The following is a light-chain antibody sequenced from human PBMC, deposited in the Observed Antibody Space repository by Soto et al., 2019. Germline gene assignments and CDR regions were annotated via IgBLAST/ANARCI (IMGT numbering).Light chain of an antibody. Sequence: DIQMTQTPSTLSASVGDRVTITFRSSQSISSWLAWYQQKPGKAPSLVIYKASTLQSGVPSRFSVSGYGTDFTLTTRSLQPADLPTNYRQKYFTYRWTFRQGTRLQIK. CDR3: QKYFTYRWT. CDR2: KAS. V-gene: IGKV1-5*03. J-gene: IGKJ5*01. CDR1: QSISSW.